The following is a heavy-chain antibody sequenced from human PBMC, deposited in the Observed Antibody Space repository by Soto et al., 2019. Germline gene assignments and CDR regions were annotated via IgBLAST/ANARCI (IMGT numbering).Heavy chain of an antibody. J-gene: IGHJ4*02. D-gene: IGHD2-21*02. CDR2: ISYDGSNK. V-gene: IGHV3-30*03. Sequence: GGSLRLSCAASGFTFSSYGMHWVRQAPGKGLEWVAVISYDGSNKYYADSVKGRFTISRDNSKNTLYLQMNSLRAEDTAVYYCARIGPYCGGDCYPDFDFWGLGTPVTVSS. CDR3: ARIGPYCGGDCYPDFDF. CDR1: GFTFSSYG.